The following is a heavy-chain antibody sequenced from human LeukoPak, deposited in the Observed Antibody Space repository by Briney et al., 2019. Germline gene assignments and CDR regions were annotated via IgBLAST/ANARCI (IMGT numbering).Heavy chain of an antibody. D-gene: IGHD2-8*01. CDR1: GFTFSSYS. Sequence: PGGTLRLSCAASGFTFSSYSMNWVRQAPGKGLEWVSSISSSSSYIYYADLVKGRFTISRDDSKNTLYLQMNSLRAEDTAVYYCAKDPDCTSGICYTFFDYWGQGTLVTVSS. V-gene: IGHV3-21*04. CDR2: ISSSSSYI. CDR3: AKDPDCTSGICYTFFDY. J-gene: IGHJ4*02.